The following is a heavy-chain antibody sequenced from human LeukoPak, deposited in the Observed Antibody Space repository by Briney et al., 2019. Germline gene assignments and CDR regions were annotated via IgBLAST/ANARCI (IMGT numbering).Heavy chain of an antibody. CDR3: ARASITMVRGVDY. V-gene: IGHV4-59*01. CDR2: IYYSGST. J-gene: IGHJ4*02. CDR1: GGSISSYY. D-gene: IGHD3-10*01. Sequence: PSETLSLTCTVSGGSISSYYWSWIRQPPGKGLEWIGYIYYSGSTNCNPSLKSRVTISVDKSKNQFSLKLSSVTAADTAVYYCARASITMVRGVDYWGQGTLVTVSS.